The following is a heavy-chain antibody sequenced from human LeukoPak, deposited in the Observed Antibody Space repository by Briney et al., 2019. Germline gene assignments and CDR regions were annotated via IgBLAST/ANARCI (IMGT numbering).Heavy chain of an antibody. D-gene: IGHD6-19*01. Sequence: GGSLRLSCAASGFTFSSYAMSWVRQAPGKGLEWVSAISGSGGSTNYADSVKGRFTISRDNSKNTLYLQMNSLRAEDTAVYYCAKDQTTRWYSSGWHDAFDIWGQGTMVTVSS. CDR1: GFTFSSYA. CDR3: AKDQTTRWYSSGWHDAFDI. J-gene: IGHJ3*02. CDR2: ISGSGGST. V-gene: IGHV3-23*01.